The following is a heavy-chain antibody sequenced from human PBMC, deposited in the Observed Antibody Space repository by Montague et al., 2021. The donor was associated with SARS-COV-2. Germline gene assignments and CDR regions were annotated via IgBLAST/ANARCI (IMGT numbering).Heavy chain of an antibody. V-gene: IGHV4-39*01. CDR1: GGSISSGSYY. Sequence: SETLSLTCTVSGGSISSGSYYWGWIRQPPGKGLEWIGSIHYSGSTYCNPSLKSRVTISVDTSKNQFSLKLSSVTAADTAVYYCARLYDSSSYYYGMDVWGQGTTVTVSS. CDR3: ARLYDSSSYYYGMDV. CDR2: IHYSGST. J-gene: IGHJ6*02. D-gene: IGHD5/OR15-5a*01.